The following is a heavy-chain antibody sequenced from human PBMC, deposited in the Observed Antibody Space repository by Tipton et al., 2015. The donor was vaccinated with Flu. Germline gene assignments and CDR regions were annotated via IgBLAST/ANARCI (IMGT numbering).Heavy chain of an antibody. CDR1: SGSIRSTNYF. CDR2: IYPSGTT. D-gene: IGHD3-10*02. V-gene: IGHV4-39*01. Sequence: GLVKPSETLSLTCTVSSGSIRSTNYFCAWIRQPPGKRLELIGSIYPSGTTYYNPSLKSRVTISVDTSKSQFSLKLRSVTAADTALYYCARLSYYDVDLKNFYFDHWGQGALVTVSS. CDR3: ARLSYYDVDLKNFYFDH. J-gene: IGHJ4*02.